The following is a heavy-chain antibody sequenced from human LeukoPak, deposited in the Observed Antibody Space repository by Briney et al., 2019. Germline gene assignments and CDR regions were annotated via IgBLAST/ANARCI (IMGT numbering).Heavy chain of an antibody. J-gene: IGHJ4*02. D-gene: IGHD5-12*01. V-gene: IGHV4-59*01. CDR2: IYYSGST. Sequence: SETLSLTCTASGGSTSSYYWSWIRQPPGKGLEWIGYIYYSGSTNYNPSLKSRVTISVDTSKNQFSLKLSSVTAADTAVYYCASVYGGSKKLDYWGQGTLVTVSS. CDR1: GGSTSSYY. CDR3: ASVYGGSKKLDY.